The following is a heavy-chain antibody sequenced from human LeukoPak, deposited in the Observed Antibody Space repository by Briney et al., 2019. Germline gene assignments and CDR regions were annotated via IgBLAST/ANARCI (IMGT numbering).Heavy chain of an antibody. Sequence: SETLSLTCTVSGGSISSYYWSWIRQPAGKGLERNGRIYTSGNTNYNPSLKSRVTMSVDTSKNQFSLKLSSVTAADTAVYYCAGDRGDYGGPDYWGQGTLVTVSS. CDR1: GGSISSYY. D-gene: IGHD4-23*01. CDR3: AGDRGDYGGPDY. J-gene: IGHJ4*02. V-gene: IGHV4-4*07. CDR2: IYTSGNT.